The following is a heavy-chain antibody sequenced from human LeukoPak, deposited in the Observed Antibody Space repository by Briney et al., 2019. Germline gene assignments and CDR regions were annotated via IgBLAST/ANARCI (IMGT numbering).Heavy chain of an antibody. CDR3: ARPYTSGWYGGFDQ. D-gene: IGHD6-19*01. Sequence: SETLSLTCTVSGGSISSNNYYWGWIRQRPGKGLEWIGSISYTGSTSYNPSLKSRVTISVDTSKNQVSLKLSSVTAADTAVYYCARPYTSGWYGGFDQWGQGTLVTVSS. CDR2: ISYTGST. V-gene: IGHV4-39*01. CDR1: GGSISSNNYY. J-gene: IGHJ4*02.